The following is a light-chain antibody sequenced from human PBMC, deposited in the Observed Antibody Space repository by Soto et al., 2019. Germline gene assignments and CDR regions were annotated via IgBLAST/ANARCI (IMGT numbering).Light chain of an antibody. Sequence: DIQMTQSPSSLSASVGDRVTITCRASQSISSNLNWYQQRPGKAPNLLIYYASSLQSGVPSRFSGSGSGTDFTLTISSLQPEDFATYYCQQSYSTPVTFGQGTKVDIK. CDR1: QSISSN. CDR3: QQSYSTPVT. J-gene: IGKJ1*01. CDR2: YAS. V-gene: IGKV1-39*01.